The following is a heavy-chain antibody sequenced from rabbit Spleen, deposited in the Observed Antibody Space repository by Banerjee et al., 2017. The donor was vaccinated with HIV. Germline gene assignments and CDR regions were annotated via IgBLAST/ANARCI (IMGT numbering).Heavy chain of an antibody. CDR3: ARDRAESKGSAYTDWLDL. V-gene: IGHV1S40*01. CDR1: GFSFSSSYY. CDR2: INTGSGSA. D-gene: IGHD1-1*01. J-gene: IGHJ5*01. Sequence: QSLEESGGDLVKPEGSLTLTCTASGFSFSSSYYMCWVRQAPGKGLEWIGCINTGSGSAYYASWAKGRFTMSKTSSTTVTLQMTSLTAADTATYFCARDRAESKGSAYTDWLDLWGPGTLVTVS.